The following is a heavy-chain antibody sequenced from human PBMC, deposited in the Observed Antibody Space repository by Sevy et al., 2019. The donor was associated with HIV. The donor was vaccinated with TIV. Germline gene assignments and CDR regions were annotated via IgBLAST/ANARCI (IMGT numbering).Heavy chain of an antibody. J-gene: IGHJ6*02. CDR3: ACDLRPHLLYSDFWSGYSGMDV. Sequence: GGSLRLSCVASAFTFSTYGMHWVRQAPGKGLEWVSVISFDGSHKYYADSVKGRCTVSRDNSKNTLNLQMNSLRAEDTVGYYCACDLRPHLLYSDFWSGYSGMDVWGQGTTVTVSS. D-gene: IGHD3-3*01. V-gene: IGHV3-30*03. CDR2: ISFDGSHK. CDR1: AFTFSTYG.